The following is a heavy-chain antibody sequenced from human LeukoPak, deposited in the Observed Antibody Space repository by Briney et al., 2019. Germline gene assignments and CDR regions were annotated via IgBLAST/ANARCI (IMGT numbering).Heavy chain of an antibody. CDR2: ISSSSSTI. J-gene: IGHJ2*01. CDR1: GFTFSSYS. Sequence: GGSLRLSCAASGFTFSSYSMNWVRQAPGKGLEWVSYISSSSSTIYYADSVKGRFTISRDNAKNSLYLQMNSLRAEDTAVYYCAKSGIGITMIVVVSGTWYFDLWGRGTLVTVSS. D-gene: IGHD3-22*01. V-gene: IGHV3-48*01. CDR3: AKSGIGITMIVVVSGTWYFDL.